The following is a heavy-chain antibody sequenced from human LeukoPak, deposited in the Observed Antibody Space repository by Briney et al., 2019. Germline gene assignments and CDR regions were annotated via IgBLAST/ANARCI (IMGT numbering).Heavy chain of an antibody. CDR3: ARGYCSGGSCYLGSPLDY. V-gene: IGHV4-34*01. J-gene: IGHJ4*02. CDR1: GGSFSGYY. CDR2: INHSGST. D-gene: IGHD2-15*01. Sequence: SETLSLTCAVYGGSFSGYYWSWIRQPPGKGLEWIGEINHSGSTKYNPSLKSRVSISVDTSKNQISLKLSSVTAADTAVYYCARGYCSGGSCYLGSPLDYWGQGTLVTVSS.